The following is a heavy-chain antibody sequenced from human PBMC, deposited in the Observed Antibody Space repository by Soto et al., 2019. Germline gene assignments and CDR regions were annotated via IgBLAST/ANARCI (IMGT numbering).Heavy chain of an antibody. D-gene: IGHD1-26*01. CDR3: ARDLRSGSYYVPPEFDY. Sequence: SVKVSCKASGGTFSSYTISWVRQAPGQRLEWMGRIIPILGIANYAQKFQGRVTITADKSTSTAYMELSSLRSEDTAVYYCARDLRSGSYYVPPEFDYWGQGTLVTVSS. CDR1: GGTFSSYT. CDR2: IIPILGIA. J-gene: IGHJ4*02. V-gene: IGHV1-69*04.